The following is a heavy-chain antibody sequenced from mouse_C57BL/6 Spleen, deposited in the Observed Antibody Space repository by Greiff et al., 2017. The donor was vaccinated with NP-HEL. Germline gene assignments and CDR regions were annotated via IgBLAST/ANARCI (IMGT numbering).Heavy chain of an antibody. CDR1: GYTFTSYW. V-gene: IGHV1-59*01. Sequence: QVQLQQPGAELERPGTSVKLSCKASGYTFTSYWMHWVKQRPGQGLEWIGVIDPSDSYTNYNQKFKGKATLTVDTSSSTAYMQLSSLTSEDSAVYYCARGGDAMDYWGQGTSVTVSS. J-gene: IGHJ4*01. CDR2: IDPSDSYT. CDR3: ARGGDAMDY.